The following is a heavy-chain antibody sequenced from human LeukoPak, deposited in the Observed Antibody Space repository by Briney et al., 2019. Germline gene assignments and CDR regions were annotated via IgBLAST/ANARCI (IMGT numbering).Heavy chain of an antibody. CDR3: ARNGRQQAYYFDY. Sequence: SETLSLTCSDSGGSISSYYWSWIRQPPGKGLEWIGYISYSGSTYYNPSLKSRVTISVDTSENQFSLKVSSMTAADTAVYYCARNGRQQAYYFDYWGQGILVTVSS. D-gene: IGHD6-13*01. CDR1: GGSISSYY. V-gene: IGHV4-59*08. CDR2: ISYSGST. J-gene: IGHJ4*02.